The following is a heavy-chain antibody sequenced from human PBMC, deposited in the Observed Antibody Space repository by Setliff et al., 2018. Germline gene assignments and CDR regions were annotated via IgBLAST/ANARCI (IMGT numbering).Heavy chain of an antibody. CDR3: ARAGDAAAGRKGVFEY. V-gene: IGHV1-46*01. CDR1: GYTFIRYY. Sequence: ASVKVSCKASGYTFIRYYMYWVRLAPGQGLTWMGTINPGGGSASNADEFQGRITMTRNTSTSTIYMEMTRLTSEDTAMYYCARAGDAAAGRKGVFEYWGQGSLVTVSS. J-gene: IGHJ4*02. CDR2: INPGGGSA. D-gene: IGHD6-13*01.